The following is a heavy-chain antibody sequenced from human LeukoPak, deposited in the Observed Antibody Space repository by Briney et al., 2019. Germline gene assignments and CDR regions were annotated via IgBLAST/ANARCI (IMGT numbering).Heavy chain of an antibody. CDR2: IYHSGIT. V-gene: IGHV4-31*03. CDR3: ARGDYDTSGYYYYYYGMDV. J-gene: IGHJ6*02. Sequence: PSETLSLTCSVSGVSISSGGYFWNWIRQHPGRGLEWMGYIYHSGITYYNPSLKSRVTISVDKPHHQFSLNLSSVTAADTAVYYCARGDYDTSGYYYYYYGMDVWGQGTTVTVSS. CDR1: GVSISSGGYF. D-gene: IGHD3-22*01.